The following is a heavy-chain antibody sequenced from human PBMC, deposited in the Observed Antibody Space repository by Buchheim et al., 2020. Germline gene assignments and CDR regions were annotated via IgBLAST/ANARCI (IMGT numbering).Heavy chain of an antibody. V-gene: IGHV1-69*04. CDR2: IIPILDLA. Sequence: QVQLVQSGAEVKKPGSSVKVSCKASGDTFSSSGIIWVRQAPGQGLEWMGRIIPILDLAHYAHNFRDRVTITADKSTNTAYMELSSLRSEDTAVYFCASGTYTNYYDSSGYLGYWGQGT. D-gene: IGHD3-22*01. CDR3: ASGTYTNYYDSSGYLGY. J-gene: IGHJ4*02. CDR1: GDTFSSSG.